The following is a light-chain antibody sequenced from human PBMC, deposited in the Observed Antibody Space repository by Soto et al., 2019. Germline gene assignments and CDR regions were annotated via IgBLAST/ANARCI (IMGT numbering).Light chain of an antibody. V-gene: IGLV2-14*01. CDR1: SSDIGAYDY. CDR2: EVN. CDR3: VSLTTTITHV. Sequence: QSALTQPASLSGSPGQSITISCTGTSSDIGAYDYVSWFQQHPGKAPKLMISEVNNRPSGVSNRFSGSKSGNTAYLTISGLQVEDEAEYFCVSLTTTITHVFGTGTKVTVL. J-gene: IGLJ1*01.